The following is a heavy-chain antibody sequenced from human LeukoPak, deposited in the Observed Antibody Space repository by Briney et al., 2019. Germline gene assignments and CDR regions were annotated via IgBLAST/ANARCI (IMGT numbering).Heavy chain of an antibody. V-gene: IGHV3-53*01. CDR3: ARFGGSGWSLDY. CDR1: GFTVTSNS. D-gene: IGHD6-19*01. Sequence: GGSLRLSCTVSGFTVTSNSMSWVRQAPGKGLEWVSFIYSGSTHYSDSVKGRFTTSRDNSKNTLYLQMNSLRAEDTAVYYCARFGGSGWSLDYWGQGTLVTVSS. CDR2: IYSGST. J-gene: IGHJ4*02.